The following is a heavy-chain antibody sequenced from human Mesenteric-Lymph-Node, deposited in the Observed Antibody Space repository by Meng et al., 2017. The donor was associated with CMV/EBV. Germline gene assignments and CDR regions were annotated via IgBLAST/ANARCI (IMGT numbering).Heavy chain of an antibody. Sequence: GESLKISCAASGFTFDDYAMHWVRPAPGKVLEWVSLISWDGGSTYYADSVKGRFTISRDNAKNSLYLQMNSLRAEDTAVYYCARWRLGITIFGVVIYYGMDVWGQGTTVTVSS. J-gene: IGHJ6*02. D-gene: IGHD3-3*01. V-gene: IGHV3-43D*03. CDR1: GFTFDDYA. CDR2: ISWDGGST. CDR3: ARWRLGITIFGVVIYYGMDV.